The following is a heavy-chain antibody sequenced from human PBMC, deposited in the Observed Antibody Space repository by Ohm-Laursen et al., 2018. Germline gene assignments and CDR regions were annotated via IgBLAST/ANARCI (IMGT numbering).Heavy chain of an antibody. CDR1: GDSISSYY. D-gene: IGHD3-9*01. CDR3: ARDNYDILTENWFDP. CDR2: IYTSGST. J-gene: IGHJ5*02. V-gene: IGHV4-4*07. Sequence: GTLSLTCTVSGDSISSYYWSWIRQPAGKGLEWIGRIYTSGSTNYNPSLKSRVTMSVDTSKNQFSLKLSSVTAADTAVYYCARDNYDILTENWFDPWGRGTLVTVSS.